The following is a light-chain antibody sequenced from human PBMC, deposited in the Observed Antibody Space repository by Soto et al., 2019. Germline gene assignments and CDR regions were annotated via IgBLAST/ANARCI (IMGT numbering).Light chain of an antibody. V-gene: IGLV2-8*01. CDR3: SSYAGSNNLV. CDR2: EVS. Sequence: QSVLTQPPSASGSPGQSVTISCTGTSSDVGGYNYVSWYQQHPGKAPKLMIYEVSKRPSGVPDLFSGYKSGNTASLTVSGLQAEDEADYYCSSYAGSNNLVFGGGTKLTVL. J-gene: IGLJ2*01. CDR1: SSDVGGYNY.